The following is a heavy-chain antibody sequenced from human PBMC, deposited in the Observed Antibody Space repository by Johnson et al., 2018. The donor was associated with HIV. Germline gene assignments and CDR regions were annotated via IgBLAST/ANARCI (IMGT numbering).Heavy chain of an antibody. CDR3: SRDDKRENGAFEM. D-gene: IGHD2-8*01. CDR2: ISYDGSNK. V-gene: IGHV3-30-3*01. CDR1: GFTFSSYA. Sequence: QVQLVESGGGVVQPGRSLRLSCAVSGFTFSSYAMHWVRQAPGKGLEWVAIISYDGSNKYYADSVKGRFTISRDNSKNTLYLQMNSLRAEDTAVYYCSRDDKRENGAFEMWGQGTMVTVS. J-gene: IGHJ3*02.